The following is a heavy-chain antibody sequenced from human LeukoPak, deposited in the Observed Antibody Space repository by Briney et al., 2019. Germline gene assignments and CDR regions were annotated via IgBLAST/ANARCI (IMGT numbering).Heavy chain of an antibody. D-gene: IGHD4-17*01. Sequence: ASVKVSCKASGYTFTSYDINWVRQATGQGLEWMGWMNPNGGNAGYAQKFQGRVTMTRNTSISTAYMELSSLRSEDTAVSYCARGQFHGDYVSFDYWGQGTLVTVSS. V-gene: IGHV1-8*01. J-gene: IGHJ4*02. CDR2: MNPNGGNA. CDR3: ARGQFHGDYVSFDY. CDR1: GYTFTSYD.